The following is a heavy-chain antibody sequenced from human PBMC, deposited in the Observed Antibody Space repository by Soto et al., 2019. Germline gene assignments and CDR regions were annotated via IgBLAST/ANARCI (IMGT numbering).Heavy chain of an antibody. CDR1: GFTFSSYG. J-gene: IGHJ2*01. Sequence: QVQLVESGGGVVQPGRSLRLSCAASGFTFSSYGMHWVRQAPGKGLEWVAVISYDGSNKYYADSVKGRFTISRDNSKNTLYLPMNSLRAEDTAVYYCAKDPARPPLSVYWYFDLWGRGTLVTVSS. CDR2: ISYDGSNK. V-gene: IGHV3-30*18. D-gene: IGHD6-6*01. CDR3: AKDPARPPLSVYWYFDL.